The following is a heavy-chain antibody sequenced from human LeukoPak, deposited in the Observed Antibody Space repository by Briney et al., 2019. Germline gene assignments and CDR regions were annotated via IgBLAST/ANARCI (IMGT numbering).Heavy chain of an antibody. Sequence: ASVKVSCKASGYSFTSYGISWVRQAPGQGLEWMGWVSNYQGHTKYAQKFQDRVSMTTDISTNTAYMELRSLRSDDTAVYYCARDGDYEDWWGQGTLVTVSS. D-gene: IGHD4-17*01. V-gene: IGHV1-18*01. CDR3: ARDGDYEDW. CDR2: VSNYQGHT. CDR1: GYSFTSYG. J-gene: IGHJ4*02.